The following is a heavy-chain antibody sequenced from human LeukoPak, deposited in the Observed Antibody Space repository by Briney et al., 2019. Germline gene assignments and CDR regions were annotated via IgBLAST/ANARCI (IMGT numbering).Heavy chain of an antibody. J-gene: IGHJ4*02. Sequence: GGSLRLSRAASGFTFSNYEMHWVRRAPGKGVEWGSYISSGGSTVYYADSVKGRFTVSRDNAKNSLYLQVSSLKAEDTAVYYCARGGSFVEYWGQGTLVIVSS. V-gene: IGHV3-48*03. CDR3: ARGGSFVEY. CDR2: ISSGGSTV. D-gene: IGHD3-10*01. CDR1: GFTFSNYE.